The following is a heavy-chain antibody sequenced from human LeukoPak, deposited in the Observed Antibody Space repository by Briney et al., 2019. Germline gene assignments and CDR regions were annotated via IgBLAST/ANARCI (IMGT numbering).Heavy chain of an antibody. V-gene: IGHV4-39*01. Sequence: PSETLSLTCTVSGGSISSGSYCWGWIRQPPGKGLEWIGSIYYSGSTYYNPSLKSRVTISVDTSKNQFSLKLSSVTAADTAVYYCASGTEWLPNYYFDYWGQGTLVTVSS. CDR3: ASGTEWLPNYYFDY. J-gene: IGHJ4*02. CDR2: IYYSGST. D-gene: IGHD3-3*01. CDR1: GGSISSGSYC.